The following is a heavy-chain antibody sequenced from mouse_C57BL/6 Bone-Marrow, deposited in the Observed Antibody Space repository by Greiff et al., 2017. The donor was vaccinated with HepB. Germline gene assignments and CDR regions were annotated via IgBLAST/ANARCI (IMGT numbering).Heavy chain of an antibody. V-gene: IGHV3-6*01. D-gene: IGHD2-4*01. CDR1: GYSITSGYY. CDR2: ISYDGSN. Sequence: EVKLLESGPGLVKPSQSLSLTCSVTGYSITSGYYWNWIRQFPGNKLEWMGYISYDGSNNYNPSLKNRISITRDTSKNQFFLKLNSVTTEDTATYYCASGYDYDASFAYWGQGTLVTVSA. J-gene: IGHJ3*01. CDR3: ASGYDYDASFAY.